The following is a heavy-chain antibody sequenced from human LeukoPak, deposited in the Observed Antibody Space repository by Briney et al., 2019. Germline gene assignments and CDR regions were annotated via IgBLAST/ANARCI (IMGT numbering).Heavy chain of an antibody. CDR3: ADHDYGDYHTGGFDY. CDR1: GFTFSSYA. CDR2: ISGSGGST. D-gene: IGHD4-17*01. V-gene: IGHV3-23*01. J-gene: IGHJ4*02. Sequence: GGSLRLSCAASGFTFSSYAMSWVRQAPGKGLEWVSAISGSGGSTYYADSVKGRFTISRDNAKNSLYLQMNSLRAEDTAVYYCADHDYGDYHTGGFDYWGQGTLVTVSS.